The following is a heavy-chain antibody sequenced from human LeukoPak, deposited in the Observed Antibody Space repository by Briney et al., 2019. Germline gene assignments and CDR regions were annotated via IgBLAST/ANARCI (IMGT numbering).Heavy chain of an antibody. CDR1: GFTFSSYW. J-gene: IGHJ1*01. CDR2: IKQDGSEK. CDR3: ARDQKVAYDSSGYYPQYFQH. D-gene: IGHD3-22*01. Sequence: PGGSLRLSCAASGFTFSSYWMSWVRQAPGKGLEWVANIKQDGSEKYYVDSVKGRFTISRDNAKNSLYLQMNSLRAEDTAVYYCARDQKVAYDSSGYYPQYFQHWGQGTLVTVSS. V-gene: IGHV3-7*01.